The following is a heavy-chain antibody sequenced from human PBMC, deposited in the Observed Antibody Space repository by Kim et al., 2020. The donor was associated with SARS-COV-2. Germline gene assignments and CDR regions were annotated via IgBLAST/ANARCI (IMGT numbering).Heavy chain of an antibody. CDR2: INSDGSSR. Sequence: GGSLRLSCAASGFTFSSYWIHWVRQAPGRGLVWVSRINSDGSSRSYADSMKGRFTISRDNAKNTLYLQMNSLRAEDTAVYYCARDTASGSSYNGEFDYWGQGTLVTVSS. CDR3: ARDTASGSSYNGEFDY. J-gene: IGHJ4*02. D-gene: IGHD3-10*01. CDR1: GFTFSSYW. V-gene: IGHV3-74*01.